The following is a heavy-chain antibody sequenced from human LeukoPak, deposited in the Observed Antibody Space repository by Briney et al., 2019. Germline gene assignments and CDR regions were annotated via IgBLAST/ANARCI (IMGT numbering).Heavy chain of an antibody. CDR2: MNPNSGNT. D-gene: IGHD3-22*01. CDR3: ARVARLNYYDSSGLSYYFDY. CDR1: GYTFTSYD. Sequence: ASVKVSCKASGYTFTSYDINWVRQATGQGLEWMGWMNPNSGNTGYAQKFQGRVTMTRNTSIGTAYMELSSLRSEDTAVYYCARVARLNYYDSSGLSYYFDYWGQGTLVTVSS. J-gene: IGHJ4*02. V-gene: IGHV1-8*01.